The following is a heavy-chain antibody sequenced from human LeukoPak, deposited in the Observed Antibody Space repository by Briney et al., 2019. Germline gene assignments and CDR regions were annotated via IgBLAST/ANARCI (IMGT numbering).Heavy chain of an antibody. V-gene: IGHV1-2*06. CDR2: INPNSSGT. CDR1: GYTFTTYY. J-gene: IGHJ4*02. Sequence: ASMKVSCKASGYTFTTYYIHWVQQAPGQGLEWMGRINPNSSGTNYAQNFHGRVTMTRDTSISTAYMELSRLTPDDTAVYYCARGAERGDYAGYWGQGTLVTVSS. D-gene: IGHD4-17*01. CDR3: ARGAERGDYAGY.